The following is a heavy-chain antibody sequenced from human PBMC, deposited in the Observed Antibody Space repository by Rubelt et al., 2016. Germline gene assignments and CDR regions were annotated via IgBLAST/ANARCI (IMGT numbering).Heavy chain of an antibody. V-gene: IGHV4-59*08. CDR2: IYYSGST. CDR1: GGSISSYY. D-gene: IGHD2-21*01. J-gene: IGHJ4*02. Sequence: QVQLQESGPGLVKPSETLSLTCTVSGGSISSYYWSWIRQPPGKGLEWIGYIYYSGSTNYNPSLKSRVAMSVDTSTNQYSLKIHSLWSAYTAVYSLSKHQRPHSTIPVWDYWGQGILVTVSS. CDR3: SKHQRPHSTIPVWDY.